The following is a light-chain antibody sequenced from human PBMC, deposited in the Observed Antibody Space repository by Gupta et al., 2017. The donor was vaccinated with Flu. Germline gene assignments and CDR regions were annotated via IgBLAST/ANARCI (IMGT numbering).Light chain of an antibody. Sequence: DIQRTQSPATLSASIGDRVTITCRASQSISSWLAWYQHMPGKAPKVLIYSASNLESGVPSRFSGSGSGTEFTLTISSLQPDDFATYYCQQYNFSPLTFGGGTKVEIK. CDR2: SAS. CDR3: QQYNFSPLT. V-gene: IGKV1-5*03. J-gene: IGKJ4*01. CDR1: QSISSW.